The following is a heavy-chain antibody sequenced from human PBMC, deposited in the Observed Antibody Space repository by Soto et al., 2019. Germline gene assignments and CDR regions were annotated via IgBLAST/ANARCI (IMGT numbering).Heavy chain of an antibody. CDR2: IYYSGTT. V-gene: IGHV4-59*01. J-gene: IGHJ4*02. D-gene: IGHD3-10*01. CDR1: VGSSSGYY. CDR3: ASGHYYGLY. Sequence: PSETLSLTCPVSVGSSSGYYGSWIRQPPGKGLEWIGYIYYSGTTNYNPPLRRRVTISVDTSKNQCALQLNSMTAADTAVYCCASGHYYGLYWAQGALVTVSS.